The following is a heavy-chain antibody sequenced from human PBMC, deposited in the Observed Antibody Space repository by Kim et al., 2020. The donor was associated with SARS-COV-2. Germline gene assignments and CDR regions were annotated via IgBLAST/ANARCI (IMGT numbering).Heavy chain of an antibody. Sequence: SETLSLTCTVSGGSFTNYFWTWIRQSPGKGLEWIGYIYHSGITNYNPSLEGRVTMSVDMSTNQFSLIVTSVTAADTAVYYCATQELERWAWYFDLWGRGT. D-gene: IGHD3-10*01. CDR2: IYHSGIT. J-gene: IGHJ2*01. V-gene: IGHV4-59*03. CDR1: GGSFTNYF. CDR3: ATQELERWAWYFDL.